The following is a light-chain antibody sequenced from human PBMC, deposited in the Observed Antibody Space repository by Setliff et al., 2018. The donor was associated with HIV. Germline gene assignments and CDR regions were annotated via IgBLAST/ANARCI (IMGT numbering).Light chain of an antibody. CDR3: QVWGSSSDYHV. J-gene: IGLJ1*01. Sequence: SYELTQPPSVSVAPGKTARITCGGNNIGSKSVHWYQQKPGQAPVLVVYDANDRPSGIPERFSGSNSGNTATLTSSRGEAGDEDDYYCQVWGSSSDYHVLGTGTKGTVL. CDR2: DAN. CDR1: NIGSKS. V-gene: IGLV3-21*03.